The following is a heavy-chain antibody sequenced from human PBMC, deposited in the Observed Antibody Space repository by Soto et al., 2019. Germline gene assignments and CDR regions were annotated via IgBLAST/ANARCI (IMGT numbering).Heavy chain of an antibody. CDR3: APLRGAEGNFDY. J-gene: IGHJ4*02. Sequence: VQLVESGGGVVQPGRSLRLSCAASGFTFSSYGMHWVRQAPGKGLEWVAVISYDGSNKYYADSVKGRFTISRDNSKNTLYLQMNSLRAEDTAVYYCAPLRGAEGNFDYWGQGTLVTVSS. CDR1: GFTFSSYG. V-gene: IGHV3-30*03. CDR2: ISYDGSNK. D-gene: IGHD1-26*01.